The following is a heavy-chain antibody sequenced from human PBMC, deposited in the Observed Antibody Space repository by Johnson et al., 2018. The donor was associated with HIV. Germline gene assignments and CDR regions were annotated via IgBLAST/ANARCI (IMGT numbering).Heavy chain of an antibody. V-gene: IGHV3-NL1*01. Sequence: QVQLVESGGGVVQPGRSLRLSCAASGFTFSSYGMHWVRQAPGKGLEWVSAISGSGGSTYYADSVKGRFTISRDNSKNTVYLQMNSLRAEDTAVYYCAKDQYRKLTTVAGIWGQGTMVTVSS. CDR2: ISGSGGST. J-gene: IGHJ3*02. CDR1: GFTFSSYG. D-gene: IGHD4-17*01. CDR3: AKDQYRKLTTVAGI.